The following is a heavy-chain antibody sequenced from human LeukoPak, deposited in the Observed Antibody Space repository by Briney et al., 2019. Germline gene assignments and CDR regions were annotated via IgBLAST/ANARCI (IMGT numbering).Heavy chain of an antibody. Sequence: ASVKVSCKASGYTFTDYYMHWVRQAPGQGLEWMGWINTNTGNPTYAQGFTGRFVFSLETSVSTAYLQISGLKAEDTAVYYCARGGVRGYSGYPNFDYWGQGTLVTVSS. CDR3: ARGGVRGYSGYPNFDY. V-gene: IGHV7-4-1*02. D-gene: IGHD5-12*01. CDR2: INTNTGNP. CDR1: GYTFTDYY. J-gene: IGHJ4*02.